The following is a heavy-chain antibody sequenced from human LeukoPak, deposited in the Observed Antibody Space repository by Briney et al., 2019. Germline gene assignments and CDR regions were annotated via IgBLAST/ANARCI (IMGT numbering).Heavy chain of an antibody. CDR3: TTGDRGWQDY. D-gene: IGHD6-19*01. J-gene: IGHJ4*02. CDR1: GLRLRNAL. CDR2: IKRNTDTDTT. Sequence: KPGGSLRPSCAAPGLRLRNALMSLVRQAPRKGVELVAHIKRNTDTDTTNYGASVEGRFTVTRDDSKNTLYLQMNSLKIEDTAVYYCTTGDRGWQDYWGQGTLVTVSS. V-gene: IGHV3-15*01.